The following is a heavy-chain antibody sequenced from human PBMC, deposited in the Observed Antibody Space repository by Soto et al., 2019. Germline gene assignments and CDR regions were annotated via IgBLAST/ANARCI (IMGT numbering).Heavy chain of an antibody. CDR2: LNPNTGAT. J-gene: IGHJ4*02. CDR3: ARVKGYGSGSEGFDH. Sequence: QVQLTQSGAEVQKPGASVKVACKTSGYSFTYSDINWVRQAPGQGLEWMGWLNPNTGATGSEVQFNGRLIMTTDIATTTVFMELRGLRSEDTAVYYCARVKGYGSGSEGFDHWGQGTMVTVSS. CDR1: GYSFTYSD. V-gene: IGHV1-8*02. D-gene: IGHD3-10*01.